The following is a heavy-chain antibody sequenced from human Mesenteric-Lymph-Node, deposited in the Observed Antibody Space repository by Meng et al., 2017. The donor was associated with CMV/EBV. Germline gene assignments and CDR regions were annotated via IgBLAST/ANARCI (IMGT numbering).Heavy chain of an antibody. Sequence: GESLKISCAASGFTFSSYGMHWVRQAPGKGLEWVAFIRYDGSNKYYADSVKGRFTISRDNSKNTLYLQMNSLRAEDTAVYYCARARPVVVAALDYWGQGTLVTVSS. CDR3: ARARPVVVAALDY. CDR1: GFTFSSYG. CDR2: IRYDGSNK. J-gene: IGHJ4*02. V-gene: IGHV3-30*02. D-gene: IGHD2-2*01.